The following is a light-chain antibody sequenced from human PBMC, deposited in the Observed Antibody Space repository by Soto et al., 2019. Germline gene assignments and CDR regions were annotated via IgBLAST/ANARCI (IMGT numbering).Light chain of an antibody. CDR3: QHFGNSLWT. J-gene: IGKJ1*01. CDR1: QSVSSN. V-gene: IGKV3-15*01. CDR2: GAS. Sequence: EIVMTQSPATLSVSPGERATLSCRASQSVSSNLAWYQQKPGQAPRLLIYGASTRATGIPARFSGSGSGTDFTLTISDLEPEDFAVYFCQHFGNSLWTFGQGTKVDIK.